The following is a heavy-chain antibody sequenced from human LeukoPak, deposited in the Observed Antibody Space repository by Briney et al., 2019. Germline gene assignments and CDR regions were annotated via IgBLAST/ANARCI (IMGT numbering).Heavy chain of an antibody. CDR1: RFTFSSYS. Sequence: GGSLRLSCAASRFTFSSYSMNWVRQAPGKGLEWVSSISSSSSYIYYADSVKGRFTISRDNAKNSLYLQMNSLRAEDTAVYYCARGGIAARPFDYWGQGTLVTVSS. J-gene: IGHJ4*02. CDR2: ISSSSSYI. V-gene: IGHV3-21*01. CDR3: ARGGIAARPFDY. D-gene: IGHD6-6*01.